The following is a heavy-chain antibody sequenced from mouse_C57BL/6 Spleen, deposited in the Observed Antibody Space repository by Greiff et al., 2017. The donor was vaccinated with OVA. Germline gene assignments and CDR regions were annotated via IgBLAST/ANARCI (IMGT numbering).Heavy chain of an antibody. J-gene: IGHJ2*01. CDR1: GFNIKDDY. CDR2: IDPENGDT. V-gene: IGHV14-4*01. Sequence: EVQLQESGAELVRPGASVKLSCTASGFNIKDDYMHWVKQRPEQGLEWIGWIDPENGDTEYASKFQGKATITADTSSNTAYLQLSSLTSEDTAVYYCTTPAQARGYFDYWGQGTTLTVSS. CDR3: TTPAQARGYFDY. D-gene: IGHD3-2*02.